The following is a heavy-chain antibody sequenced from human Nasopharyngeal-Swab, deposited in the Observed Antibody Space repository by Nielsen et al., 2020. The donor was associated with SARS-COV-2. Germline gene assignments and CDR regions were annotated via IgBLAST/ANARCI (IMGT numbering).Heavy chain of an antibody. CDR2: IYYSGST. CDR3: ARERGRGGIWNYYYYYMDV. J-gene: IGHJ6*03. CDR1: GGSISSSSYY. D-gene: IGHD3-10*01. Sequence: SATLSLTCTVSGGSISSSSYYWGWIRQPPGQGLEWIGSIYYSGSTYYNPSLKSRITISVDTTKNQFSLKLSSVTAADTAVYYCARERGRGGIWNYYYYYMDVWGKGTTVTVSS. V-gene: IGHV4-39*07.